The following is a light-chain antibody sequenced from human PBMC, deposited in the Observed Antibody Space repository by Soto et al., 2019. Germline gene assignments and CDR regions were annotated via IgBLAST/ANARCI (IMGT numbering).Light chain of an antibody. Sequence: DIQMTQSPSSLSASVGDRVTITCRASQSISSYLNWYQQKPGKAPKLLIYAASSLQSGVTSRFSGSGSGTDFTLTSSSLQPEDFATYYWQQSYSTLYTFGQGTKLEIK. V-gene: IGKV1-39*01. CDR1: QSISSY. CDR2: AAS. J-gene: IGKJ2*01. CDR3: QQSYSTLYT.